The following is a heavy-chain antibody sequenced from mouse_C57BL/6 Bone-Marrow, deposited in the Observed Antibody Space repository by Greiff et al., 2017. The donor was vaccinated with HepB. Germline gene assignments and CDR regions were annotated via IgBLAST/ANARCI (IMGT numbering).Heavy chain of an antibody. CDR3: ARFELGRAMDY. CDR2: ISSGGSYT. Sequence: DVHLVESGGDLVKPGGSLKLSCAASGFTFSSYGMSWVRQTPDKRLEWVATISSGGSYTYYPDSVKGRFTISRDNAKNTLYLQMSSLKSEDTAMYYCARFELGRAMDYWGQGTSVTVSS. CDR1: GFTFSSYG. V-gene: IGHV5-6*01. J-gene: IGHJ4*01. D-gene: IGHD4-1*01.